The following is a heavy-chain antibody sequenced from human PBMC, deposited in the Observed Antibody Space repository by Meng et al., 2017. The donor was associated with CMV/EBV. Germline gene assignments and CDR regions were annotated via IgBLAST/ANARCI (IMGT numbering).Heavy chain of an antibody. CDR1: GGSISSYY. V-gene: IGHV4-59*01. CDR2: IYYSGST. J-gene: IGHJ3*02. CDR3: ARTHSSGWYGPLDI. D-gene: IGHD6-19*01. Sequence: SETLSLTCTVSGGSISSYYWSWIRQPPGKGLEWIGYIYYSGSTNYNPSLKSRVTISVDTSKDQFPLKLSSVTAADTDVFYCARTHSSGWYGPLDIWGRGTMVTVSS.